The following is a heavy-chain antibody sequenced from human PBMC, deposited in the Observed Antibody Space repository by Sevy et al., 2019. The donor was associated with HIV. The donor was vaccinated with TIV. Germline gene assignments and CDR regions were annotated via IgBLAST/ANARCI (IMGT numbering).Heavy chain of an antibody. V-gene: IGHV3-30*04. CDR1: GFTFSDYV. CDR3: ARDADWSLNY. CDR2: ISHDTTVK. J-gene: IGHJ4*02. Sequence: GGSLRLSCAASGFTFSDYVMHWVRQAPGKGLEWLARISHDTTVKYYADSLKGRFTISRDNSKNTPYLQMNSLRHEDTAVYHCARDADWSLNYWGQGTLVTVSS. D-gene: IGHD3-9*01.